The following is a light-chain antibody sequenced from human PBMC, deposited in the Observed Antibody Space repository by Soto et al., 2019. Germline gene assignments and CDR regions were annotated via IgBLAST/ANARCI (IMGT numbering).Light chain of an antibody. CDR3: QKYNSVPYT. CDR1: QGISNY. CDR2: AAS. J-gene: IGKJ2*01. Sequence: DIQMTQSPSSLSASVGDRVTITCRASQGISNYLAWYQQKPGKVPKLLIYAASTLQSEVPSRFSGSGSGTDFTLTISSLQPEDVATYYCQKYNSVPYTFGQGTKLEIK. V-gene: IGKV1-27*01.